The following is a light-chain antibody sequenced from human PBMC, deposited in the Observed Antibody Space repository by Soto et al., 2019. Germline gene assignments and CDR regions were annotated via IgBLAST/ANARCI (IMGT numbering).Light chain of an antibody. J-gene: IGKJ5*01. CDR3: QQRSNWIT. CDR1: QSVSSY. V-gene: IGKV3-11*01. Sequence: EIVLTQSPATLSLSPGERATLSCRASQSVSSYLAWYQQKPGQAPRLLIYDASNRATDIPARFSGSGSGTDCTLTISSLEPEDFAVYYCQQRSNWITFGQGTRLEIK. CDR2: DAS.